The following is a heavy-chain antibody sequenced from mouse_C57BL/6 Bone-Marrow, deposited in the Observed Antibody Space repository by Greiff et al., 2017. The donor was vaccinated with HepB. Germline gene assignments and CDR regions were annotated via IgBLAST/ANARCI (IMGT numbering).Heavy chain of an antibody. CDR3: ASPTVITSYAMDY. CDR1: GFTFSDYY. V-gene: IGHV5-12*01. CDR2: ISNGGGST. J-gene: IGHJ4*01. D-gene: IGHD1-1*01. Sequence: DVQLVESGGGLVQPGGSLKLSCAASGFTFSDYYMYWVRQTPEKRLEWVAYISNGGGSTYYPDTVKGRFTISRDYAKNTLYLQMSRLKSEDTAMYYCASPTVITSYAMDYWGQGTSVTVSS.